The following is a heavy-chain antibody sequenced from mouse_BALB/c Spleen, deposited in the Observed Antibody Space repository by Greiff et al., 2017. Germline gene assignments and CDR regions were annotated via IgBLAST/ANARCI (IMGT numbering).Heavy chain of an antibody. CDR3: AREGGRYDERGAY. J-gene: IGHJ3*01. CDR1: GFSLTSYG. D-gene: IGHD2-14*01. Sequence: QVQLKQSGPGLVAPSQSLSITCTVSGFSLTSYGVHWVRQPPGKGLEWLGVIWAGGSTNYNSALMSRLSISKDNSKSQVFLKMNSLQTDDTAMYYCAREGGRYDERGAYWGQGTLVTVSA. V-gene: IGHV2-9*02. CDR2: IWAGGST.